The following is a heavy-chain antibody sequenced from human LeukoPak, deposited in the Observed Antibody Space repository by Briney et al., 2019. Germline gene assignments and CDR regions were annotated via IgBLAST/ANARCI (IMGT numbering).Heavy chain of an antibody. V-gene: IGHV3-48*03. CDR3: ARDLRVQLWLQPEYFQQ. D-gene: IGHD5-18*01. Sequence: GGSLRLSCAASGFTFSSYEMNWVRQAPGKGLEWVSYISSSGSTIYYADSVKGRFTISRDNAKNSLYLQMNSLRAEDTAVYYCARDLRVQLWLQPEYFQQWGQGTLVTVSA. CDR1: GFTFSSYE. CDR2: ISSSGSTI. J-gene: IGHJ1*01.